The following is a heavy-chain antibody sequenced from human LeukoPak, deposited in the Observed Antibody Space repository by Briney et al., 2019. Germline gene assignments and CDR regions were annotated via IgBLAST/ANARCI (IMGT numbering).Heavy chain of an antibody. CDR2: IKQDGTEK. Sequence: GGSLRLSCAASGFTFTTYWMSWVRQPPGKGLEWVANIKQDGTEKYYMDSVKGRFTISRDNAKSSLYLQMNSLRAEDTAVYYCAELGITMIGGVWGKGTTVTISS. CDR1: GFTFTTYW. V-gene: IGHV3-7*01. D-gene: IGHD3-10*02. J-gene: IGHJ6*04. CDR3: AELGITMIGGV.